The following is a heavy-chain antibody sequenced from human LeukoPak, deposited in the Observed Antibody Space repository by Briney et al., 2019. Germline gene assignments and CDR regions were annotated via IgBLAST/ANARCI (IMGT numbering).Heavy chain of an antibody. CDR3: ARERGYCSSTSCYVHYYMDV. CDR2: IIPIFGTA. V-gene: IGHV1-69*05. Sequence: ASVKVSCKASGGTFSSYAISWVRQAPGQGLEWMGGIIPIFGTANYAQKLQGRVTMTTDTSTSTAYMELRSLRSDDTAVYYCARERGYCSSTSCYVHYYMDVWGKGTTVTVSS. CDR1: GGTFSSYA. J-gene: IGHJ6*03. D-gene: IGHD2-2*01.